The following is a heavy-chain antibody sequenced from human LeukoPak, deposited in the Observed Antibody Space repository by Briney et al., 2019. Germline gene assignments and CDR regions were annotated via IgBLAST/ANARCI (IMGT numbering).Heavy chain of an antibody. V-gene: IGHV4-39*01. D-gene: IGHD3-22*01. CDR3: ASSKYYYDSSFDY. Sequence: SETLSLTCTVSGGSIRSSYYYWGWIRQPPGKGLEWIGSIYDSGSTYYNPSLKSRVTISVDTSKNQFSLKLSSVTAADTAVYYCASSKYYYDSSFDYWGQGTLVTVSS. CDR1: GGSIRSSYYY. J-gene: IGHJ4*02. CDR2: IYDSGST.